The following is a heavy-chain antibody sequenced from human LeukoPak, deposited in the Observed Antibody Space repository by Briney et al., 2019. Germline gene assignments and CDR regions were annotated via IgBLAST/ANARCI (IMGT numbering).Heavy chain of an antibody. CDR2: LYYSGSS. CDR3: ARIGYSRGYYEADC. CDR1: GGSISSSDSY. Sequence: SETLSLTCTVSGGSISSSDSYWGWIRQPPGKGLEWIGNLYYSGSSYYNPSLKSRVSMSVDTSKNQFSLKLNSVTAADTAVYYCARIGYSRGYYEADCWGQGTLVTVSS. D-gene: IGHD6-25*01. V-gene: IGHV4-39*01. J-gene: IGHJ4*02.